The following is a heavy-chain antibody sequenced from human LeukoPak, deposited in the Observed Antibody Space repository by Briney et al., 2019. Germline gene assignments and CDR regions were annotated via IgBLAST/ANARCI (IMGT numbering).Heavy chain of an antibody. CDR1: GFTFSDYY. CDR2: ISSSGSTI. J-gene: IGHJ4*02. V-gene: IGHV3-11*01. Sequence: GGSLRLSCAASGFTFSDYYMSWIRQAPGKGLEWVSYISSSGSTIYYADSVKGRFTISRDNAKNPLYLQMNSLRAEDTAVYYCARDDRQWLVSDYWGQGTLVTVSS. CDR3: ARDDRQWLVSDY. D-gene: IGHD6-19*01.